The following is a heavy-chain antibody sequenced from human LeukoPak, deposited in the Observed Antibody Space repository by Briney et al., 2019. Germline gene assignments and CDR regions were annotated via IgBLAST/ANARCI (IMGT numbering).Heavy chain of an antibody. D-gene: IGHD2-15*01. Sequence: SETLSLTCSVHGGSFSGYYWSWIRRPPGKGLEWIGEINHSGNTNYNPSLKSRVTISGDTSKNQFSLKLSSVTAADTAVYYCETSSSATIDYFYDYIDVWGKGTTVTVSS. CDR2: INHSGNT. J-gene: IGHJ6*03. CDR1: GGSFSGYY. V-gene: IGHV4-34*01. CDR3: ETSSSATIDYFYDYIDV.